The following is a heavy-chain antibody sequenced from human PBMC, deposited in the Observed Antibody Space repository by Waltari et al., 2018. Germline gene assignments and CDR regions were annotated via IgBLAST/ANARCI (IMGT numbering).Heavy chain of an antibody. V-gene: IGHV1-18*01. CDR2: SSLSNGNT. CDR3: ARAFHRGAAAANDY. CDR1: GYNFTSYG. D-gene: IGHD6-13*01. Sequence: QVQLVQSGAEVKKPGASVKVSCKASGYNFTSYGISWVRQAPGQGLGWMGWSSLSNGNTNVAQRYQGKVTTPTDTSPSIAYMELRSLRSEDTAVYYCARAFHRGAAAANDYWGQGTLVTVSS. J-gene: IGHJ4*02.